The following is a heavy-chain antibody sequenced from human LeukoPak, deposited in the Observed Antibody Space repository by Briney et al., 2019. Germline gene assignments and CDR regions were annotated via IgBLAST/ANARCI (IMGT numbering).Heavy chain of an antibody. V-gene: IGHV3-21*01. CDR3: ARETMDTYYYGSGSLYYFDY. CDR2: ISSGSSYI. Sequence: GGSLRLSCAASGFTFSSYNMNWVRQAPGKGLEWVSSISSGSSYIYYADSVKGRFTISRDNAKNSLYLQMNSLRAEDTAVYYCARETMDTYYYGSGSLYYFDYWGQGTLVTVSS. D-gene: IGHD3-10*01. CDR1: GFTFSSYN. J-gene: IGHJ4*02.